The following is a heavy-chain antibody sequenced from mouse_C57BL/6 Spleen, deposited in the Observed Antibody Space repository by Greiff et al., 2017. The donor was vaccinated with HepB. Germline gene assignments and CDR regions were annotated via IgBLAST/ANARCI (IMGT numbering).Heavy chain of an antibody. CDR2: IHPNSGST. CDR1: GYTFTSYW. V-gene: IGHV1-64*01. CDR3: ARSNWEWFAY. D-gene: IGHD4-1*01. J-gene: IGHJ3*01. Sequence: QVQLQQPGAELVKPGASVKLSCKASGYTFTSYWMHWVKQRPGQGLEWIGMIHPNSGSTNYNEKFKSKATLTVDKSCSTTYMQLSSLTSEDSAVYYCARSNWEWFAYWGQGTLVTVSA.